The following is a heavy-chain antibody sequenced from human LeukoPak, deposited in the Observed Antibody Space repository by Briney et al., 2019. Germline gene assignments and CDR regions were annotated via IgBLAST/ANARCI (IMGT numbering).Heavy chain of an antibody. D-gene: IGHD5-12*01. V-gene: IGHV4-59*12. CDR1: GGSISSYY. CDR3: ARDSGVATINAFDI. J-gene: IGHJ3*02. CDR2: IYYSGST. Sequence: SETLSLTCTVSGGSISSYYWSWIRQPPGKGLEWIGYIYYSGSTNYNPSLKSRVTISVDTSKNQFSLKLSSVTAADTAVYYCARDSGVATINAFDIWGQGTMVTVSS.